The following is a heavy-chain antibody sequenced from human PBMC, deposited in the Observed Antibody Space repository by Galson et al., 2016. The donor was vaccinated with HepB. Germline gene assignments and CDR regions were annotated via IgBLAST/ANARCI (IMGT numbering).Heavy chain of an antibody. CDR3: ARIQRDFGVLSGHYYDGMDV. V-gene: IGHV2-70*13. CDR1: GFSLSTSGMC. D-gene: IGHD3-3*01. CDR2: IDWDDDE. J-gene: IGHJ6*02. Sequence: PALVKPTQTLTLTCTFSGFSLSTSGMCVTWIRQPPGKALEWLALIDWDDDEFYSTFLKTRLTISKDTSKNQVVLTMTDMDPVDTATYYCARIQRDFGVLSGHYYDGMDVWGQGTTVTVSS.